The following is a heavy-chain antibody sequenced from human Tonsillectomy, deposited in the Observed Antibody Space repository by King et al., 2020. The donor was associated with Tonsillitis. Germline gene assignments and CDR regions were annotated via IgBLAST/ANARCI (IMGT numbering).Heavy chain of an antibody. V-gene: IGHV3-23*04. CDR1: GFTFSGYA. D-gene: IGHD1-26*01. Sequence: VQLVESGGGLVQPGGYLRLSCAASGFTFSGYAMTWVRQAPGKGLEWVSAINSDGGRTSYADSVKGRFTISRDNSKNTLYLQMNSLRAEDTAVYYCAKGGRWEDYYYYGMDVWGQGTTVTVSS. CDR3: AKGGRWEDYYYYGMDV. CDR2: INSDGGRT. J-gene: IGHJ6*02.